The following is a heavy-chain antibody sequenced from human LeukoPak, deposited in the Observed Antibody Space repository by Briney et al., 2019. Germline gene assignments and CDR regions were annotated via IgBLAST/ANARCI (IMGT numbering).Heavy chain of an antibody. CDR2: MNPNNGIT. CDR1: GYTFTNLD. V-gene: IGHV1-8*01. Sequence: GASVKVSCKASGYTFTNLDINWVRQATGQGLEWMGWMNPNNGITDHAQKFQGRVAMTRDTSTGTAYMELSSLTFEDTAVCYCARGIDAGVDFWGQGTLITVSS. D-gene: IGHD7-27*01. CDR3: ARGIDAGVDF. J-gene: IGHJ4*02.